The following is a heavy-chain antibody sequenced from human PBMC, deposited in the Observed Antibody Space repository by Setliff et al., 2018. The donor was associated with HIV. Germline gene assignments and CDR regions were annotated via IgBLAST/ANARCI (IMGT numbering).Heavy chain of an antibody. CDR3: AGLSGDYGGGY. V-gene: IGHV1-18*01. Sequence: ASVKVSCKASGYTISANGVSWVRHGPGHGLEWMGWISGDTGDIKYSQRFEGRLTMTTETSTNTAYMELRSLRSDDTAVYYCAGLSGDYGGGYWGHGTLVTVSS. D-gene: IGHD4-17*01. J-gene: IGHJ4*01. CDR2: ISGDTGDI. CDR1: GYTISANG.